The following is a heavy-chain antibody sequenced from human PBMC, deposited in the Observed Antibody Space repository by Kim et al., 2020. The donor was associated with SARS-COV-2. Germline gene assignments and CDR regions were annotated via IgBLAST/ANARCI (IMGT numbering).Heavy chain of an antibody. D-gene: IGHD6-19*01. CDR1: GGSISSGDYY. CDR3: ARVPQAVAGFYYYYYGMDV. V-gene: IGHV4-30-4*01. Sequence: SETLSLTCTVSGGSISSGDYYWSWIRQPPGKGLEWIGYIYYSGSTYYNPSLKSRVIISVDTSKNQFSLKLSSVTAADTAVYYCARVPQAVAGFYYYYYGMDVWGQGTTVTVSS. J-gene: IGHJ6*02. CDR2: IYYSGST.